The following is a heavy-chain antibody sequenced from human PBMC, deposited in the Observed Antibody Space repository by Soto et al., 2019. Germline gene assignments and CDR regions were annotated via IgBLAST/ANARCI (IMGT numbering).Heavy chain of an antibody. CDR3: ATGANFYYDTSRY. D-gene: IGHD3-22*01. J-gene: IGHJ4*02. CDR1: VFTFSIYA. CDR2: MSPNGNNQ. Sequence: GSLRLSCAAPVFTFSIYALHWVRQAPGNGLEWVSVMSPNGNNQYYADSVKGRFTISRDTSKSTLYLQMTSLRPDDTAVYYCATGANFYYDTSRYWGQGTLVNVSS. V-gene: IGHV3-30-3*01.